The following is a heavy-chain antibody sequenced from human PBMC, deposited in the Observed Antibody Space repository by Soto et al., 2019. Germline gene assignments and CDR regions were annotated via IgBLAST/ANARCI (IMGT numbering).Heavy chain of an antibody. Sequence: QVQLVESGGGVVQPGRSLRLSCAASGFTFSSYGMHWVRQAPGKGLEWVAVISYDGSNKYYADSVKGRFTISRDNSKNTLYLQINSLRAEDTAVYYCAKGGWLGFDYWGQGTLVTVSS. CDR2: ISYDGSNK. CDR3: AKGGWLGFDY. V-gene: IGHV3-30*18. J-gene: IGHJ4*02. D-gene: IGHD6-19*01. CDR1: GFTFSSYG.